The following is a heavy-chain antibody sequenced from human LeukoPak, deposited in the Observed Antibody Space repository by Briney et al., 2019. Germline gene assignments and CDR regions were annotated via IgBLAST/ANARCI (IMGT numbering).Heavy chain of an antibody. CDR3: ARGGYSYGYGDDY. CDR2: ISGSGGST. Sequence: GGSLRLSCAASGFTFSSYAMSWVRQAPGKGLEWVSAISGSGGSTYYADSVKGRSTISRDNAKNSLYLQMNSLRAEDTAVYYCARGGYSYGYGDDYWGQGTLVTVSS. D-gene: IGHD5-18*01. CDR1: GFTFSSYA. J-gene: IGHJ4*02. V-gene: IGHV3-23*01.